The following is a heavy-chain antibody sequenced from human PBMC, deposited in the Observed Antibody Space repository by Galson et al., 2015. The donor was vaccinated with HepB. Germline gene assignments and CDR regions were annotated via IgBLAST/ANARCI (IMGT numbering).Heavy chain of an antibody. CDR1: GDSVSSNSAS. J-gene: IGHJ4*02. CDR3: ARDFDY. V-gene: IGHV6-1*01. Sequence: CAISGDSVSSNSASWNWVRQSPSRGLEWLGRTYYRSGWYNESAVSVKGRIFNIPETSKNQFSLQLSSVTPEDTAVYYCARDFDYWGQGTMVTVSS. CDR2: TYYRSGWYN.